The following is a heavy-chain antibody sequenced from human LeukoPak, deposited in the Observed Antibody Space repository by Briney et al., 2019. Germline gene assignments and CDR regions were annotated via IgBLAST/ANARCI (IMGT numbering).Heavy chain of an antibody. J-gene: IGHJ6*03. Sequence: SVKVSCKASGGTFSSYAISWVRQAPGQGLEWMGGIIPIFGTANYAQKFQGRVTITADESTSTAYMELGSLRSEDTAVYYCAREGGSGSCYYYYYMDVWGKGTTVTVSS. CDR2: IIPIFGTA. V-gene: IGHV1-69*01. CDR3: AREGGSGSCYYYYYMDV. D-gene: IGHD3-10*01. CDR1: GGTFSSYA.